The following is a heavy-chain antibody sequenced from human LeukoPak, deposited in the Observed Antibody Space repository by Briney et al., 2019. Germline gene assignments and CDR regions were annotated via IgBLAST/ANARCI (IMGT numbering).Heavy chain of an antibody. V-gene: IGHV4-38-2*02. J-gene: IGHJ4*02. Sequence: SETLSLTCTVSGGSINSYYWTWIRQPPGKGLEWIGSIHHSGSTYYNPSLKTRVTISVDTSKNQFSLKLSSVTAADTAVYYCAREYSGSYYFYYWGQGALVTVSS. CDR3: AREYSGSYYFYY. CDR2: IHHSGST. D-gene: IGHD1-26*01. CDR1: GGSINSYY.